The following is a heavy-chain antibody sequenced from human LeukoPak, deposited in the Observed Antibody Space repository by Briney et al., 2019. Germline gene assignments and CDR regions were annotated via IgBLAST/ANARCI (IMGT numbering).Heavy chain of an antibody. CDR2: INPNSGGT. CDR3: ASIQERIAVAGTAAYDAFDI. D-gene: IGHD6-19*01. J-gene: IGHJ3*02. CDR1: GYTFTGYY. Sequence: ALVKVSCKASGYTFTGYYMHWVRQAPGQGLEWMGWINPNSGGTNYAQKFQGRVTMTRDTSISTAYMELSRLRSDDTAVYYCASIQERIAVAGTAAYDAFDIWGQGTMVTVSS. V-gene: IGHV1-2*02.